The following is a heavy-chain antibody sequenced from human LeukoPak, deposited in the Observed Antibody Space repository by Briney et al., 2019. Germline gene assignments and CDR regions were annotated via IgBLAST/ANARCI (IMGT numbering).Heavy chain of an antibody. J-gene: IGHJ4*02. D-gene: IGHD3-9*01. CDR1: GFTFSTYV. CDR3: AKGSGYDTDFDY. CDR2: ISGSGDNT. Sequence: GGSLRLSCATSGFTFSTYVMSWVRQAPGKGLEWVSGISGSGDNTYYADSVKGRFTISRDNSENTLYLQMNSLRAEDTAVYYCAKGSGYDTDFDYWGQGTLVTVSS. V-gene: IGHV3-23*01.